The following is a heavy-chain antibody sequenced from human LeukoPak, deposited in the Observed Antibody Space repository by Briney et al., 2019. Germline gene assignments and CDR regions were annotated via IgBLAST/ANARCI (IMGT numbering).Heavy chain of an antibody. J-gene: IGHJ5*02. CDR2: INPNSGGT. CDR3: ARGYCSGGSCYSWLFRDNWFDP. Sequence: ASVKVSCKASGYTFTGYYMHWVRQAPGQGLEWMGWINPNSGGTNYAQKFQGRVTMTRNTSISTAYMELSSLRSEDTAVYYCARGYCSGGSCYSWLFRDNWFDPWGQGTLVTVSS. V-gene: IGHV1-2*02. CDR1: GYTFTGYY. D-gene: IGHD2-15*01.